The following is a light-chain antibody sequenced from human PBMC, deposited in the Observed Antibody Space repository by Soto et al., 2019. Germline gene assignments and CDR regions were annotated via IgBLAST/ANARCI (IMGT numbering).Light chain of an antibody. CDR2: ASS. CDR1: QSISTY. V-gene: IGKV1-39*01. Sequence: DIQMTQSPSSLSASVGDRVTITCRASQSISTYLNLFQQEPGKAPKLLIYASSTLQGGVPSLFSGSGSGPAFTLTISSLQPEDFATYYCQQTFSPPSITFGQGTRLDIK. J-gene: IGKJ5*01. CDR3: QQTFSPPSIT.